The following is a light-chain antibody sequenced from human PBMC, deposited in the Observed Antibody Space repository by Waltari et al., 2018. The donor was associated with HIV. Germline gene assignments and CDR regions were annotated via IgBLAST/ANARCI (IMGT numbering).Light chain of an antibody. Sequence: DIQMTQSPSSLSASLGDRIIITCRASQTISTYLNWYQHKPGRAPTLLIYAASSLHSGVPSRFSGSGSGTDFTLTINSLQAEDFATYYCQQSYSGLTFGPGTKVD. CDR2: AAS. J-gene: IGKJ3*01. CDR1: QTISTY. CDR3: QQSYSGLT. V-gene: IGKV1-39*01.